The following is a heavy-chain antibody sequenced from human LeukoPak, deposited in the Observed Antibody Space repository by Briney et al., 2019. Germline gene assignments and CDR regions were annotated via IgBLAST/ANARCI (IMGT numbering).Heavy chain of an antibody. CDR2: IYYSGST. V-gene: IGHV4-59*01. J-gene: IGHJ6*02. D-gene: IGHD2-15*01. CDR1: GGSISSYY. CDR3: ARDPSSAWSPYGMDV. Sequence: PSETLSLTCTVSGGSISSYYWSWIRQPPGKGLEWIGYIYYSGSTNYNPSLKSRVTISVDTSKNQFSLKLSSVTAADTAVYYCARDPSSAWSPYGMDVWGQGTTVTVSS.